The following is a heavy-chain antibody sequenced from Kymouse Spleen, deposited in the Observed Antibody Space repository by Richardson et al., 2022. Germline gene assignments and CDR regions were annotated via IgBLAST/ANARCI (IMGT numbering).Heavy chain of an antibody. CDR3: ACITIFGGGYYYYGMDV. D-gene: IGHD3-3*01. CDR1: GGSISSGGYY. CDR2: IYYSGST. Sequence: QVQLQESGPGLVKPSQTLSLTCTVSGGSISSGGYYWSWIRQHPGKGLEWIGYIYYSGSTYYNPSLKSRVTISVDTSKNQFSLKLSSVTAADTAVYYCACITIFGGGYYYYGMDVWGQGTTVTVSS. J-gene: IGHJ6*02. V-gene: IGHV4-31*03.